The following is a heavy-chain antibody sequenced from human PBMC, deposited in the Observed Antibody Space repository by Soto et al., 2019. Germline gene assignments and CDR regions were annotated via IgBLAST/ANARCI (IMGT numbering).Heavy chain of an antibody. J-gene: IGHJ4*02. CDR3: ARDMRVGATTAFDY. V-gene: IGHV1-69*13. Sequence: ASVKVSCKASGGTFSSYAISWVRQAPGQGLEWMGGIIPIFGTANYAQKFQGRVTITADESTSTAYMELSSLRSEDTAVYYCARDMRVGATTAFDYWGQRTLVTVSA. D-gene: IGHD1-26*01. CDR2: IIPIFGTA. CDR1: GGTFSSYA.